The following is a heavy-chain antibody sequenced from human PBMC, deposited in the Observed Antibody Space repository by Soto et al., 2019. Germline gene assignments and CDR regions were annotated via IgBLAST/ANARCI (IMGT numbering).Heavy chain of an antibody. V-gene: IGHV3-21*01. CDR1: GFTFSSYS. Sequence: GGSLRLSCAASGFTFSSYSMNWVRQAPGKGLEWVSSISSSSSYIYYADSVKGRFTISRDNAKNSLYLQMNSLRAEDTAVYYCARGRARGDGYGGAFDIWGQGTMVTVSS. J-gene: IGHJ3*02. CDR2: ISSSSSYI. CDR3: ARGRARGDGYGGAFDI. D-gene: IGHD5-12*01.